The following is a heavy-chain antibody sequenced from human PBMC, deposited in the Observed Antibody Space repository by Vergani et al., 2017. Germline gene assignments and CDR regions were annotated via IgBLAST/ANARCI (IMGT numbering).Heavy chain of an antibody. V-gene: IGHV4-30-2*01. CDR3: ARAHRTAHMDV. CDR2: IYHSGST. Sequence: QLQLQESGSGLVKPSQTLSHTCAVPGGSISSGGYSWSWIRQPPGKGLEWIGYIYHSGSTYYNPSLKSRATVSVDRSKNQFSLKLSSVTAADTAVYYCARAHRTAHMDVWGKGTTVTVSS. CDR1: GGSISSGGYS. J-gene: IGHJ6*03.